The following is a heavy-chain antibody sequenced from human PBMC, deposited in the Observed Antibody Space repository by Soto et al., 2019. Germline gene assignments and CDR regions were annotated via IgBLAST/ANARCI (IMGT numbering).Heavy chain of an antibody. CDR3: ASHVLLWVWFDP. CDR1: GGSISSSSYY. CDR2: IYYSGST. J-gene: IGHJ5*02. D-gene: IGHD3-10*01. V-gene: IGHV4-39*01. Sequence: SETLSLTCTVSGGSISSSSYYWGWIRQPPGKGLEWIGSIYYSGSTYYNLSLKSRVTISVDTSKNQFSLKLSSVTAADTAVYYCASHVLLWVWFDPWGQGTLVTVSS.